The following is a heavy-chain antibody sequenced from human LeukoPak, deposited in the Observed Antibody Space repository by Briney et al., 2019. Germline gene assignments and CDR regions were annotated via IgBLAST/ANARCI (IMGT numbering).Heavy chain of an antibody. CDR2: IYYSGST. J-gene: IGHJ4*02. V-gene: IGHV4-59*08. Sequence: SETLSLTCTVSGGSISSYYWSWVRQPPGKGLEWIGYIYYSGSTNYNPSLKSRVTISVDTSKNQFSLKLSSVTAADTAVYYCARRSCSGGSCCLDYWGQGTLVTVSS. CDR1: GGSISSYY. CDR3: ARRSCSGGSCCLDY. D-gene: IGHD2-15*01.